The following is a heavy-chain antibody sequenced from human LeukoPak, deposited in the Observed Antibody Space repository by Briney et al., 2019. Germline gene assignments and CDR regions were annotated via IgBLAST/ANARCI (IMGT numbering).Heavy chain of an antibody. CDR1: GYTFTGYY. CDR3: ARGGGPNWNYGEYGY. J-gene: IGHJ4*02. Sequence: ASVRVSCKASGYTFTGYYMHWVRQAPGQGLEWMGWINPNTGGTNYAQKFQGRVTMTRDTSISTAYMELNSLRSDDTAVYYCARGGGPNWNYGEYGYWGRGTLVTVSS. D-gene: IGHD1-7*01. V-gene: IGHV1-2*02. CDR2: INPNTGGT.